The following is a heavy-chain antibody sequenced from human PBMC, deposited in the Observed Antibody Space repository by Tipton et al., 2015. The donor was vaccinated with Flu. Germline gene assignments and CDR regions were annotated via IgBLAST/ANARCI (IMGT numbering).Heavy chain of an antibody. CDR1: GGTFSSYA. D-gene: IGHD3-22*01. V-gene: IGHV1-69*09. CDR2: IIPILGIA. CDR3: ARASYYYDSSGSFDY. J-gene: IGHJ4*02. Sequence: QMQLVQSGAEVKKPGSSVKVSCKASGGTFSSYAISWVRQAPGQGLEWTGRIIPILGIANYAQKFQGRVTITADKSTSTAYMELSSLRSEDTAVYYCARASYYYDSSGSFDYWGQGTLVTVSS.